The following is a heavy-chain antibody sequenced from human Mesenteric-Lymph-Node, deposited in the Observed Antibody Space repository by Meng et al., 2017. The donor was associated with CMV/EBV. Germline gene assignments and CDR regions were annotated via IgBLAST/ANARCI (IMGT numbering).Heavy chain of an antibody. Sequence: GSLRLSCTVSGGSITSSNYYWGWIRQPPGKGLEWIGSFQSGGGTYFNPSLKSRVSISGDTSKNQFSLRLSSVTAADTAIYYCATAARTFSGAYFPPTDYWGQATLVTVSS. D-gene: IGHD1-26*01. J-gene: IGHJ4*02. CDR3: ATAARTFSGAYFPPTDY. V-gene: IGHV4-39*07. CDR1: GGSITSSNYY. CDR2: FQSGGGT.